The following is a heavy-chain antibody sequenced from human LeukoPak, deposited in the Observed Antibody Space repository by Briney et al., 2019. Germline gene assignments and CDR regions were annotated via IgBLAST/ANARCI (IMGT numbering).Heavy chain of an antibody. Sequence: GGSLRLSCVASGFAFSSYAMSWVRQAPGKGLEWVSVISGSGGERHYADSMMGRFTIYRDNSKNTVYLQMNSLRVGDTAVYYCARHGTWADLSLDYWDQGSLVTVSS. D-gene: IGHD1-26*01. CDR1: GFAFSSYA. J-gene: IGHJ4*02. CDR2: ISGSGGER. V-gene: IGHV3-23*01. CDR3: ARHGTWADLSLDY.